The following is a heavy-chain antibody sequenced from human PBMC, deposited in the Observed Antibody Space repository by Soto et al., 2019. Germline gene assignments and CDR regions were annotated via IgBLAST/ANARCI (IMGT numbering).Heavy chain of an antibody. CDR1: GFTFSSYA. Sequence: PGGSLILSCAASGFTFSSYAMNWVRQAPGKGLEWVALISHDGINKYYADSVRGRFTISRDSSTNTLYLQMNSLRAADTAVYYCGRCTSTSCHLGSDYWGQGTMVTVSS. CDR3: GRCTSTSCHLGSDY. V-gene: IGHV3-30-3*01. J-gene: IGHJ4*02. D-gene: IGHD2-2*01. CDR2: ISHDGINK.